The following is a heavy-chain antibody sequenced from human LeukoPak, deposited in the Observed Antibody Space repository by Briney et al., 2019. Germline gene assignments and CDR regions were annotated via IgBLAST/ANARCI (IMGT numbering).Heavy chain of an antibody. CDR3: ANGRTYSSASWFDP. Sequence: PGGSLRLSCAASGFTFSSYGMHWVRQAPGKGLEWVAVISYDGSNKYYADSVKGRFTVSRDNAKSSLYLQMNGLRAEDTAVYYCANGRTYSSASWFDPWGQGALVTVSS. J-gene: IGHJ5*02. CDR1: GFTFSSYG. CDR2: ISYDGSNK. D-gene: IGHD6-19*01. V-gene: IGHV3-30*18.